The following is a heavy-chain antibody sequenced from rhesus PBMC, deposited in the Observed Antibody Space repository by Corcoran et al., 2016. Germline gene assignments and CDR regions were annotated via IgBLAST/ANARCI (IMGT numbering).Heavy chain of an antibody. CDR3: VKEWGALDF. CDR2: LINSGRST. CDR1: GFRFSSNA. D-gene: IGHD3-34*01. V-gene: IGHV3-103*01. Sequence: EVQLVESGGGLVQPGGSLRLSCAASGFRFSSNAMHWVRQAPGKGLEWVSLINSGRSTYYSDSVKGRFTISRDTSKNTLSLQMNSLRIEDTAVYYCVKEWGALDFWGQGVRVTVSS. J-gene: IGHJ3*01.